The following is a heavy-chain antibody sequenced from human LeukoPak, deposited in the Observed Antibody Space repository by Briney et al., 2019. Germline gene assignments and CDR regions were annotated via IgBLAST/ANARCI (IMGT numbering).Heavy chain of an antibody. CDR1: GLIVSSNY. J-gene: IGHJ3*02. CDR3: ARALNGFDI. Sequence: GGFLTLSCAASGLIVSSNYMTWVRQAPGKGLEWVSVIYSGGSIYYADSVKGRFTISRDNSRNTLYLQMNSLRAEDTAVYYCARALNGFDIWGPGTLVTVSS. V-gene: IGHV3-53*01. CDR2: IYSGGSI.